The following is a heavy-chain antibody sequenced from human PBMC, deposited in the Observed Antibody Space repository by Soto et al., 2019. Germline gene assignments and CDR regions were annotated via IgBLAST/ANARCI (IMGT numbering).Heavy chain of an antibody. CDR1: GFTFSSYE. V-gene: IGHV3-48*03. CDR3: ARDRISYNWNDVWFDP. Sequence: GGSLRLSCAASGFTFSSYEMNWVRQAPGKGLEWVSYISSSGSTIYYADSVKGRFTISRDNAKNSLYLQMNSLRAEDTAVYYCARDRISYNWNDVWFDPWGQGTLVTAPQ. D-gene: IGHD1-1*01. CDR2: ISSSGSTI. J-gene: IGHJ5*02.